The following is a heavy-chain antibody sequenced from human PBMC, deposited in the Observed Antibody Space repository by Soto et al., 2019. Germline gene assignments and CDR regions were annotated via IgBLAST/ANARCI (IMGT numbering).Heavy chain of an antibody. CDR1: GFTFSSYA. CDR2: ISYDGSNK. J-gene: IGHJ5*02. CDR3: ARDKDWFDP. Sequence: QVQLVESGGGVVQPGRSLRLSWADAGFTFSSYAMHGVRQAPGKGLEWVAVISYDGSNKYYADSVKGRFTISRDNSKNTLYLQMNSLRAEDTAVYYCARDKDWFDPWGQGTLVTVSS. D-gene: IGHD2-15*01. V-gene: IGHV3-30-3*01.